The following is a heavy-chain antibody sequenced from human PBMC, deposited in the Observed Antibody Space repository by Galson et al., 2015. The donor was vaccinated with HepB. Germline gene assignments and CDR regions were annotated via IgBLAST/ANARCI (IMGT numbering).Heavy chain of an antibody. D-gene: IGHD3-10*01. J-gene: IGHJ6*04. CDR2: ISSGSSYM. V-gene: IGHV3-21*01. CDR3: ARALYAGSGTYGEAFFHLDV. CDR1: EFTFSSFS. Sequence: SLRLSCAVSEFTFSSFSMNWVRQAPGKGLEWPSSISSGSSYMSYIYSLKGRVTITRDNAMNPQYPQMNSLRAEDTAVYYCARALYAGSGTYGEAFFHLDVGGKGTTVTASS.